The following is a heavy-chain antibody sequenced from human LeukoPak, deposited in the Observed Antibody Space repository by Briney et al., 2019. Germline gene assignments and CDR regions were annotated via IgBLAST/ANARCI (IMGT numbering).Heavy chain of an antibody. V-gene: IGHV1-46*01. CDR2: IDPSGGHT. CDR1: GYTFTSYY. D-gene: IGHD6-19*01. CDR3: ARAAVAGIPPDY. J-gene: IGHJ4*02. Sequence: GASVKVSCKASGYTFTSYYMYWVRQAPGPGLEWMGMIDPSGGHTSYAQKLQGRVTMTRDTSTSTVYMELSRLRSEDTAVYYCARAAVAGIPPDYWGQGTLVTVSS.